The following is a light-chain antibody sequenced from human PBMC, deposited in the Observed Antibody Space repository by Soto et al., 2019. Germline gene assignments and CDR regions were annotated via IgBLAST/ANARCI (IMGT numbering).Light chain of an antibody. CDR1: SGYSNYR. CDR2: VGTGGIEG. CDR3: GADHGSGSNFVVI. V-gene: IGLV9-49*01. J-gene: IGLJ2*01. Sequence: QLVLTQPPSASASLGASVTLTCTLSSGYSNYRVDWYQQRPGKGPRYVMRVGTGGIEGSKGDGIPDRFSVLGSGLNRYLTINNTPEEDESDYHCGADHGSGSNFVVIFGGGTKLTVL.